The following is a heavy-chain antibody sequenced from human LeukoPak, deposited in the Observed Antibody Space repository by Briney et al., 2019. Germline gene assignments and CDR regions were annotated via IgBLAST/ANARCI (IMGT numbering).Heavy chain of an antibody. CDR2: IYSGGST. J-gene: IGHJ4*02. CDR3: ARDRSTMVRGVIYY. D-gene: IGHD3-10*01. V-gene: IGHV3-53*01. CDR1: GFTVSSNY. Sequence: GGSLRLSCAASGFTVSSNYMSWVRQAPGKGLEWVSVIYSGGSTYYADSVKGRFTISRDNSKNTLYLQMNSLRAEDTAVYYCARDRSTMVRGVIYYWGQGTLVTVSS.